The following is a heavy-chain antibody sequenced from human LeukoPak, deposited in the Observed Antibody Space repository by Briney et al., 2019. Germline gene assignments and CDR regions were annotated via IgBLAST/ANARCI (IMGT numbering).Heavy chain of an antibody. Sequence: GGSLRLSCAASGFTFSSYWMSWVRQAPGKGLEWVANINEGGSEGYYVDSLKGRFTISRDNAKNSLYLHMNSLRAEDTAVYYCARAGFSTSRDFWGQGTLVTVSS. CDR2: INEGGSEG. CDR1: GFTFSSYW. CDR3: ARAGFSTSRDF. D-gene: IGHD2-2*01. V-gene: IGHV3-7*03. J-gene: IGHJ4*02.